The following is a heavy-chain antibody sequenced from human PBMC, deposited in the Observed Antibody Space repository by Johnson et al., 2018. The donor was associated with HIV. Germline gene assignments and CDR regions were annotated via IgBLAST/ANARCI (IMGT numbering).Heavy chain of an antibody. CDR1: GFTFSSYG. Sequence: QVQLVESGGGVVQPGRSLRLSCAASGFTFSSYGMHWVRQAPGKGLEWVAVICYDGANKYYVDSVKGRFTISRDNAKNSLYLQMNSLRAEDTAVYYCARALGLEVCAFDIWGQGTIVTVSS. V-gene: IGHV3-33*01. J-gene: IGHJ3*02. CDR2: ICYDGANK. CDR3: ARALGLEVCAFDI. D-gene: IGHD2-8*01.